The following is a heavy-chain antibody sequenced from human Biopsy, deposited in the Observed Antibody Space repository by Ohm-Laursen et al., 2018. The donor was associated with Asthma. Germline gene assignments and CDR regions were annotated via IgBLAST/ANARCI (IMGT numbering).Heavy chain of an antibody. D-gene: IGHD3-22*01. J-gene: IGHJ4*02. V-gene: IGHV4-31*02. CDR3: ARIPRRSGSYFVDY. CDR2: IHHSGTS. Sequence: TLSLTWTVSGDSITSGGWCWNWIRQHPGKGLEWIGYIHHSGTSYFNPSLKSRVSFSRDTSKNQFSLRLSSVTAADTAMYYCARIPRRSGSYFVDYWGQGTLVTVSS. CDR1: GDSITSGGWC.